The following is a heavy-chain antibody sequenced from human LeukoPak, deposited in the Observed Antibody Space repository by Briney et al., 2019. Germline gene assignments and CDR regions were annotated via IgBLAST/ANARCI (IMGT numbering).Heavy chain of an antibody. CDR3: ARDNSVGDTAWWFDP. V-gene: IGHV1-69*06. D-gene: IGHD1-26*01. J-gene: IGHJ5*02. CDR1: GGTFSSYA. Sequence: ASVKVSCKASGGTFSSYAISWVRQAPGQGLEWMGGIIPIFGTANYAQKFQGRVTITADKSTSTAYMELSSLRSEETAVYYCARDNSVGDTAWWFDPWGQGTLVTVSS. CDR2: IIPIFGTA.